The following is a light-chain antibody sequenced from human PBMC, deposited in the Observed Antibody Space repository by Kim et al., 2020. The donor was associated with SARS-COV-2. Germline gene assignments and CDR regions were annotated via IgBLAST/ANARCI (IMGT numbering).Light chain of an antibody. CDR3: QAWDSSTGVV. CDR1: KWGEKE. J-gene: IGLJ2*01. Sequence: GEKASITGCGAKWGEKECCWYQQKPGQSPGLVIYQERKRPSGIPERFSGSNSGNTATLTISGTQAMDEADYYCQAWDSSTGVVFGGGTQLTVL. CDR2: QER. V-gene: IGLV3-1*01.